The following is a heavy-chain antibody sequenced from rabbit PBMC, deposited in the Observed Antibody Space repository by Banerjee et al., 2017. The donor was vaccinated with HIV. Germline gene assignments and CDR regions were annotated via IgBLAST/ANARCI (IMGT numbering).Heavy chain of an antibody. J-gene: IGHJ4*01. V-gene: IGHV1S45*01. CDR1: GLDFSSGYD. Sequence: QEQLVESGGDLVKPGASLTLTCTASGLDFSSGYDMCWVRQAPGKGLEWIACIYTSSGRTYYASWAKGRFTISKTSSTTVTLQMTSLTIADTATYFCTKAGYGNGFYWYLWGPGTLVTVS. CDR2: IYTSSGRT. CDR3: TKAGYGNGFYWYL. D-gene: IGHD3-1*01.